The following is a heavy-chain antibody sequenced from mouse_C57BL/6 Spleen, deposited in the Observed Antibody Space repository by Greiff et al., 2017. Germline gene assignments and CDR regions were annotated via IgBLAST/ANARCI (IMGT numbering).Heavy chain of an antibody. D-gene: IGHD2-4*01. CDR1: GYTFTSYW. J-gene: IGHJ4*01. V-gene: IGHV1-50*01. Sequence: VQLQQPGAELVKPGASVKLSCKASGYTFTSYWMQWVKQRPGQGLEWIGEIDPSDSYTNYNQKFKGKATLTVDTSSSTAYMQLSSLTSEDSAVYYCARSNYDYDVGAMDYWGQGTSVTVSS. CDR2: IDPSDSYT. CDR3: ARSNYDYDVGAMDY.